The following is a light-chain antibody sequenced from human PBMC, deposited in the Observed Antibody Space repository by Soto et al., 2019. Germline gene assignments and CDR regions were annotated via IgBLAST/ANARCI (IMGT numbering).Light chain of an antibody. CDR3: QQSYSSPPT. V-gene: IGKV1-39*01. CDR1: QSISNH. CDR2: AAS. Sequence: DIQMTQSPSSLSASLEDRVIITCRASQSISNHLNWYQHKPGKAPKLLIFAASSLQSGVPSRFSGSRSGPDFTLTISSLQPEDFATYYCQQSYSSPPTFGQGTKVDIK. J-gene: IGKJ1*01.